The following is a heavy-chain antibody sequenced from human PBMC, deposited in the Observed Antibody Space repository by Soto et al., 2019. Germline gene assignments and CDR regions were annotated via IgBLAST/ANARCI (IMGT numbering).Heavy chain of an antibody. J-gene: IGHJ6*02. D-gene: IGHD2-2*01. Sequence: GGPVKVSCKAFGYTFSNCGFSWGGQAPGQRVEWMGFISVRNGNTNYERKFYGRLTVTTDTSTSTAYMELTSLRSDDTAVYYCARGGNSNSSSCYEDFYRGVDVWGQGTTVTVSS. CDR2: ISVRNGNT. V-gene: IGHV1-18*01. CDR3: ARGGNSNSSSCYEDFYRGVDV. CDR1: GYTFSNCG.